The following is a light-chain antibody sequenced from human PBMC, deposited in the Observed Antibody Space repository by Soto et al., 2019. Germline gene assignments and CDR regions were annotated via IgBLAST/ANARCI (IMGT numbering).Light chain of an antibody. V-gene: IGKV3-15*01. CDR1: QSVSSN. J-gene: IGKJ1*01. CDR2: GAS. Sequence: EIVMTQSPATLSVSPGERATLSCRASQSVSSNLAWYQQKPGQAPRLLIYGASTRATGIPARFSGSGSGTDFTLTISSLQSEDFPVYYCQQYNNWQWTFGQGTKVQIK. CDR3: QQYNNWQWT.